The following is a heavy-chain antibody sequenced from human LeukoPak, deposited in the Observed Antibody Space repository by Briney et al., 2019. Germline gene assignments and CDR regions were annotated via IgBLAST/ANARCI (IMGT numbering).Heavy chain of an antibody. J-gene: IGHJ4*02. Sequence: GGSLRLSCAASGSTFSSYSMNWVRQAPGKGLEWVSSISSSSSYIYYADSVKGRFTISRGNAKNSLYLQMNSLRAEDTAVYYCARNYGDYEGRYYFDYWGQGTLVTVSS. CDR3: ARNYGDYEGRYYFDY. CDR2: ISSSSSYI. V-gene: IGHV3-21*01. CDR1: GSTFSSYS. D-gene: IGHD4-17*01.